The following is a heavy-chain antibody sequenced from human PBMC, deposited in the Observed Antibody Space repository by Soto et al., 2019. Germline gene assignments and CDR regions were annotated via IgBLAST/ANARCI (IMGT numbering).Heavy chain of an antibody. CDR3: ARDWNWKGYYFDY. V-gene: IGHV3-7*05. CDR2: IKQDGSEK. Sequence: PGGSLRLSCAASGFTFSSYWMSWVRQAPGKGLEWVANIKQDGSEKYYVDSVKGRFTISRDNAKNPLYLQMNSLRAEDTAVYYCARDWNWKGYYFDYWGQGTLVTVSS. D-gene: IGHD1-1*01. J-gene: IGHJ4*02. CDR1: GFTFSSYW.